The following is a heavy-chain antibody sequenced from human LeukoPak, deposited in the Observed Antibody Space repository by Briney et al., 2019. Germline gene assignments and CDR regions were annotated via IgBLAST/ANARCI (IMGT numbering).Heavy chain of an antibody. D-gene: IGHD3-10*01. CDR1: GFTFSNYH. V-gene: IGHV3-30*18. CDR3: AKGITPVRGAVVGTDY. J-gene: IGHJ4*02. CDR2: ISHDGSNK. Sequence: GRSLRLSCAASGFTFSNYHMHWVRQAPGKGLEWVAVISHDGSNKYYAASVKGRFTISRDNSKNTLYLQMNSLRAEDTAVYYCAKGITPVRGAVVGTDYWGQGTLVTVSS.